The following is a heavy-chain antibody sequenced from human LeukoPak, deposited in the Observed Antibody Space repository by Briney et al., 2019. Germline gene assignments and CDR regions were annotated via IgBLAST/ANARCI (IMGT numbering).Heavy chain of an antibody. V-gene: IGHV3-74*01. CDR1: GLTFSSYW. CDR3: ASYSSSSYGMDV. CDR2: INSDGCST. Sequence: GGSLRLSCAASGLTFSSYWMHWVLQAPGNGLVWVSRINSDGCSTSYADAVKGRFTISRDNAKNTLYLQMNSLRAEDTAVYYCASYSSSSYGMDVRGQGTTVTVSS. D-gene: IGHD6-13*01. J-gene: IGHJ6*02.